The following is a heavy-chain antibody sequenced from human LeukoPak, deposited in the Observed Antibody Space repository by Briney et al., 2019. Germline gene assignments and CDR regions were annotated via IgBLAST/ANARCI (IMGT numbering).Heavy chain of an antibody. Sequence: ASVKLSCKASGYTFTSYGLSWVRQAPGQGLEWMGWVSGYNGATYYAQKVQGRVTMTTDTSTSTAYMELRSLRSDDTAVYYCARDYQLQSYYDVFDIWGQGTMVIVSS. V-gene: IGHV1-18*01. J-gene: IGHJ3*02. CDR3: ARDYQLQSYYDVFDI. D-gene: IGHD2-2*01. CDR2: VSGYNGAT. CDR1: GYTFTSYG.